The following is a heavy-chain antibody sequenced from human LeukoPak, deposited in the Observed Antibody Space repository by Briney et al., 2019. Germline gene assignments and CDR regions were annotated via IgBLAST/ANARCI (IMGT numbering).Heavy chain of an antibody. CDR2: ISGSGGST. CDR3: AKGGRSHDY. Sequence: SGGSLRLSCAASGFTFSGYAMSWVRQTPGKGLEWVSAISGSGGSTYYTDSVKGRFTISRDNSKNTLYLQMNSLRAEDTAVYYCAKGGRSHDYWGQGTLVTVSS. V-gene: IGHV3-23*01. D-gene: IGHD1-26*01. J-gene: IGHJ4*02. CDR1: GFTFSGYA.